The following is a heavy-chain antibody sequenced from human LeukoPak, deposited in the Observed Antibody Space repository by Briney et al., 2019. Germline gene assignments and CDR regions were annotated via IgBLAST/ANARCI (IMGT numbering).Heavy chain of an antibody. J-gene: IGHJ4*02. Sequence: GGSLRLSCAASGFTFSSYTMSWVRQAPGQGLEWVSGISGSGGSTYYADSVKGRFTISRDNFKNTLYLQMNSLRVEDTAAYYCAKNGDFSPSSSADYWGQGTLVTVSS. CDR3: AKNGDFSPSSSADY. V-gene: IGHV3-23*01. CDR2: ISGSGGST. CDR1: GFTFSSYT. D-gene: IGHD2-2*01.